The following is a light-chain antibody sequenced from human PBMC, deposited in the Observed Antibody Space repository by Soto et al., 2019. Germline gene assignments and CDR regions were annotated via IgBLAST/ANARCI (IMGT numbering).Light chain of an antibody. Sequence: QSVLTQPPSASGTPGQRVTISCSGSSSNIGSNTVNWYQQLPGTAPKLLIYSNNQRPSGVPDRFSGSKSGTSASLAISGLQSGDEADYYCAAWDDSLNGWVFGGGTTLTVL. J-gene: IGLJ3*02. V-gene: IGLV1-44*01. CDR2: SNN. CDR1: SSNIGSNT. CDR3: AAWDDSLNGWV.